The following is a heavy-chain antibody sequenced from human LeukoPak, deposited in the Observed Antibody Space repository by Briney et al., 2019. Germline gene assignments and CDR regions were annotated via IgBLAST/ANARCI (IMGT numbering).Heavy chain of an antibody. Sequence: SETLSLTCTVSGGSISSYYWSWIRQPPGKGLEWIGYIYYSGSTSYNPSLKSRVTISVDTSKNQFPLKLSSVTAADTAVYYCARAERQQLAPFDYWGQGTLVTVSS. CDR2: IYYSGST. CDR1: GGSISSYY. CDR3: ARAERQQLAPFDY. D-gene: IGHD6-13*01. J-gene: IGHJ4*02. V-gene: IGHV4-59*01.